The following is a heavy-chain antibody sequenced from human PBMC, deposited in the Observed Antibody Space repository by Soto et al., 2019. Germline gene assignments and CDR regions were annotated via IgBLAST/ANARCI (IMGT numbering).Heavy chain of an antibody. CDR3: VKDQGGYSGYVFDY. J-gene: IGHJ4*02. V-gene: IGHV3-64D*06. Sequence: GGSLRLSCSASGVTFSSYAMHWVRQAPGKGLEYVSAISSNGGSTYYADSVKGRFTISRDNSKNTLYLQMSSLRAEDTAVYYCVKDQGGYSGYVFDYWGQGTLVTVSS. CDR2: ISSNGGST. D-gene: IGHD5-12*01. CDR1: GVTFSSYA.